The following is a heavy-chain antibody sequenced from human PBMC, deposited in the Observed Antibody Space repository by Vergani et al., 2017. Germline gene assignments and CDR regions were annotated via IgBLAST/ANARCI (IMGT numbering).Heavy chain of an antibody. CDR1: GGSISSHY. D-gene: IGHD4-23*01. J-gene: IGHJ6*02. V-gene: IGHV4-59*11. Sequence: QVQLQESGPGLVKPSETLSLTCTVSGGSISSHYWSWIRQPPGKGLEWIGEINHSGSTNYNPSLKSRVTISVDTSKNQFSLKLSSVTAADTAVYYCASQRHYGGRTYYYYYGMDVWGQGTTVTVSS. CDR2: INHSGST. CDR3: ASQRHYGGRTYYYYYGMDV.